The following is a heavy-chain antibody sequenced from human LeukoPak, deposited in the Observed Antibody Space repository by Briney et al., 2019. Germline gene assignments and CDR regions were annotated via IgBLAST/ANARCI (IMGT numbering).Heavy chain of an antibody. Sequence: PSETLSLTCAVDGGSISGYYWSWVRQPPGEGLEWIGEINHSGSVNYNPSLKSRVTITVDTSKNQFSLKLSSVTAADTAMYSCARGIYGDYYFDHCGQGTPVTVFS. CDR1: GGSISGYY. D-gene: IGHD4-17*01. CDR3: ARGIYGDYYFDH. J-gene: IGHJ4*02. V-gene: IGHV4-34*01. CDR2: INHSGSV.